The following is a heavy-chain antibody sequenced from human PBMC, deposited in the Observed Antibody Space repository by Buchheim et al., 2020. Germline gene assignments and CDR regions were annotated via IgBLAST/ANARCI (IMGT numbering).Heavy chain of an antibody. V-gene: IGHV4-59*08. D-gene: IGHD3-16*01. CDR3: ATHGGSYEYGMDY. J-gene: IGHJ4*02. CDR1: GGSISSYY. Sequence: QVQLQESGPGLVKPSETLSLTCTVSGGSISSYYWSWIRQPPGKGLEWIGYIYYSGSTNYNPSLKSRVTISVDTSKNQFSLKLSSVTAADTAVYYCATHGGSYEYGMDYWGQGTL. CDR2: IYYSGST.